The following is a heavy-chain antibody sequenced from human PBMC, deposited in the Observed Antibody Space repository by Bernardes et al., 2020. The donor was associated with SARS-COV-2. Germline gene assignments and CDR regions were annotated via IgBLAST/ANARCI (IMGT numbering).Heavy chain of an antibody. V-gene: IGHV3-7*01. CDR2: IKQDGSEK. Sequence: GGSLRLSCAASGFTFSNYWMSWVRQAPGKGLEWVANIKQDGSEKNYVDSVKGRFTISRDNAKSSLSLQMSSLRAEDTAVYYCARGGRVQYNLWGQGTLVTVSS. CDR1: GFTFSNYW. CDR3: ARGGRVQYNL. D-gene: IGHD3-16*01. J-gene: IGHJ5*02.